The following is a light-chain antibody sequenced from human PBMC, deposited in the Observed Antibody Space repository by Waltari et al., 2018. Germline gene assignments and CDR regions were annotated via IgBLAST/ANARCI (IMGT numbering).Light chain of an antibody. CDR3: QQYYVWPPIT. J-gene: IGKJ4*01. Sequence: VLLTQSPASLSVSPGDTVILSCRASQSVRTNLGWYQQKAGQAPRTLIYGASTRASGVPSRVSGSGSETDFTLIISSLQSEDAAVYFCQQYYVWPPITFGGGTKLEI. V-gene: IGKV3-15*01. CDR2: GAS. CDR1: QSVRTN.